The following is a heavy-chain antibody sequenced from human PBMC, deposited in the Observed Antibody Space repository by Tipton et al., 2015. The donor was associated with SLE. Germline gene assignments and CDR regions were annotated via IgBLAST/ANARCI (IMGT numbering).Heavy chain of an antibody. Sequence: LRLSCTVSGGSISSSSYYWGWIRQPPGKGLEWIGSMYYSGSTYYNPSLKSRVTISVDTSKNQFSLKLSSVTAADTAVYYCARRRGSYYGLDYWGQGTLVTVSS. V-gene: IGHV4-39*07. D-gene: IGHD1-26*01. CDR3: ARRRGSYYGLDY. CDR2: MYYSGST. J-gene: IGHJ4*02. CDR1: GGSISSSSYY.